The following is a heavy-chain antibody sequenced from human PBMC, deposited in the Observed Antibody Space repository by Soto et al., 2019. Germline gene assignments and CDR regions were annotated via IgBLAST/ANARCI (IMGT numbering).Heavy chain of an antibody. CDR1: GGSISSGDYY. D-gene: IGHD2-15*01. V-gene: IGHV4-30-4*02. J-gene: IGHJ6*02. CDR2: IYYSGST. Sequence: SDTLSLTCTVSGGSISSGDYYWSWIRQPPGKGLEWIGYIYYSGSTYYNPSLKSRVTISVDTSKNQFSLKLSSVTAADTAVYYCARAEDGYCSGGSCYQYYYGMDVWGQGTTVTVSS. CDR3: ARAEDGYCSGGSCYQYYYGMDV.